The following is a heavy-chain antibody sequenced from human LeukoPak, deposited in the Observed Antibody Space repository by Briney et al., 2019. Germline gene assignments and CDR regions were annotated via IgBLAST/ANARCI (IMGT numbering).Heavy chain of an antibody. CDR1: GGSISSYY. D-gene: IGHD5-18*01. CDR2: IYYSGST. J-gene: IGHJ6*03. CDR3: ARTTEGGYIYDYFYYYYMDV. V-gene: IGHV4-59*01. Sequence: SETLSLTCTVSGGSISSYYWSWIRQPPGKGLEWIGYIYYSGSTNYNPSLKSRVTISVDTSKNQFSLKLSAVTAADTAVYYCARTTEGGYIYDYFYYYYMDVWGKGTTVTISS.